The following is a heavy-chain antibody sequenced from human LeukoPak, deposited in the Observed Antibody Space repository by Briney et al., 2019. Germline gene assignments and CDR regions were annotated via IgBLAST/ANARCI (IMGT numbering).Heavy chain of an antibody. Sequence: GASVKVSCKASGYTFTSYGISWVRQAPGQGLEWMGGIIPIFGTANYAQKFQGRVTITTDESTSTAYMELSSLRSEDTAVYYCALTYYDFWSGYTPSYFDYWGQGTLVTVSS. J-gene: IGHJ4*02. CDR1: GYTFTSYG. CDR2: IIPIFGTA. V-gene: IGHV1-69*05. CDR3: ALTYYDFWSGYTPSYFDY. D-gene: IGHD3-3*01.